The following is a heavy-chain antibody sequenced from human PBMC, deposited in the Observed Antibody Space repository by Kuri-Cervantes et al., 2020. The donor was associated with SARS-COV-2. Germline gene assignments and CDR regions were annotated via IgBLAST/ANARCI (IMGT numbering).Heavy chain of an antibody. J-gene: IGHJ3*02. D-gene: IGHD1-26*01. CDR2: ISWNSGSI. V-gene: IGHV3-9*03. Sequence: GGSLRLSCAASGFTFDDYAMHWVRQAPGKGLEWVSGISWNSGSIGYADSVKGRFTISRDNAKNSLYLQMSSLRAEDMALYYCAKDMGEWDAFDIWGQGTMVTVSS. CDR1: GFTFDDYA. CDR3: AKDMGEWDAFDI.